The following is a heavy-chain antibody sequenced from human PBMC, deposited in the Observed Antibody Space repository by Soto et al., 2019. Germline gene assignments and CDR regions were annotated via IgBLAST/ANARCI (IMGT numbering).Heavy chain of an antibody. CDR3: ARDKDWAFDY. J-gene: IGHJ4*02. CDR1: GGSISSSNW. Sequence: SETLSLTCAVSGGSISSSNWWSWVRQPPGKGLEWIGEIYHSGSTNYNPSLKSRVTISVDKSNTQNSLFLLMNSLRAEDTAIYYCARDKDWAFDYWGQGTLVTVSS. V-gene: IGHV4-4*02. CDR2: IYHSGST. D-gene: IGHD3-9*01.